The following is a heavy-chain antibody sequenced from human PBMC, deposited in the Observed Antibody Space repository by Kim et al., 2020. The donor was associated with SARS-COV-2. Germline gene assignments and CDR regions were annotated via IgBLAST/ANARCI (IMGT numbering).Heavy chain of an antibody. D-gene: IGHD3-10*01. J-gene: IGHJ6*02. Sequence: GGSLRLSCAASGFTFSDYYMSWIRQAPGKGLEWVSYISSSGSTIYYADSVKDRFTISRDNAKNSLYLQMNSLRAEDTAVYYCATITMVQGMDVWGQGTTVTVSS. CDR1: GFTFSDYY. CDR3: ATITMVQGMDV. V-gene: IGHV3-11*01. CDR2: ISSSGSTI.